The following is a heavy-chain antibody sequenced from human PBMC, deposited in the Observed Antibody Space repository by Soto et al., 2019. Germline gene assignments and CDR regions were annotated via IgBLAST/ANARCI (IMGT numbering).Heavy chain of an antibody. CDR1: GFTFSSYA. J-gene: IGHJ6*02. D-gene: IGHD3-9*01. Sequence: GGSLRLSCAASGFTFSSYAMHWVRQAPGKGLEWVAVISYDGSNKYYADSVKGRFTISRDNSKNTLYLQMNSLGAEDTAVYYCARDIDYDILTGYYQGMDVWGQGTTVTVSS. CDR3: ARDIDYDILTGYYQGMDV. CDR2: ISYDGSNK. V-gene: IGHV3-30-3*01.